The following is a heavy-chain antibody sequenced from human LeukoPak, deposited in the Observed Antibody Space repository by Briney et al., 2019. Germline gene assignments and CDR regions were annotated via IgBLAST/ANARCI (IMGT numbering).Heavy chain of an antibody. Sequence: ASVKVSCKASGYTFTSYDINWVRQATGQGLEWMGWMNPNSGNTGYAQKFQGRVTMTRNTSISTAYMELSSLRSEGTAVYYCARVYYDILTGCYYFDYWGQGTLVTVSS. CDR3: ARVYYDILTGCYYFDY. J-gene: IGHJ4*02. D-gene: IGHD3-9*01. CDR1: GYTFTSYD. CDR2: MNPNSGNT. V-gene: IGHV1-8*01.